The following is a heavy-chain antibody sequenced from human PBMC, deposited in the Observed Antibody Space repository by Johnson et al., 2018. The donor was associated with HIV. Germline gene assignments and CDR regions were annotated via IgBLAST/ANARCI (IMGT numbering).Heavy chain of an antibody. Sequence: QVQLVESGGGVLQPGRSLRLSCAASGFTFSSSAMHWVRQAPGKGLEWVAVISYDGSSKYYADSVKGRVTISRDNSKNTLYLQMKSRRAEDTAVCYCARDRGLGRGDGFDIWGQGTMVTVS. D-gene: IGHD7-27*01. CDR3: ARDRGLGRGDGFDI. J-gene: IGHJ3*02. V-gene: IGHV3-30-3*01. CDR2: ISYDGSSK. CDR1: GFTFSSSA.